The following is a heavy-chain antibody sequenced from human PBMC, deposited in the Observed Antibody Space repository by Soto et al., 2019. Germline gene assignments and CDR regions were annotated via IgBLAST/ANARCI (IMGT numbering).Heavy chain of an antibody. V-gene: IGHV3-23*01. CDR3: AREGSSGYGDDAFDI. Sequence: LRLSCAASGFIFTRNAMSWVRQAPGKGLEWLAHITGSAALTYHADSVKGRVTMTTDTSTSTAYMELRSLRSDDTAVYYCAREGSSGYGDDAFDIWGQGTMVTVSS. CDR1: GFIFTRNA. D-gene: IGHD3-22*01. J-gene: IGHJ3*02. CDR2: ITGSAALT.